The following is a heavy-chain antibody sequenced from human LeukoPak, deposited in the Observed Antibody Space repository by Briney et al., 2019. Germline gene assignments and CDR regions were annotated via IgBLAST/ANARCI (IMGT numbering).Heavy chain of an antibody. V-gene: IGHV4-59*08. D-gene: IGHD2-15*01. J-gene: IGHJ4*02. CDR2: IFYSGTT. CDR3: ARTYCSGGSCHFDY. CDR1: GGSIRSYY. Sequence: SETLSLTRTVPGGSIRSYYWSWIRQPPGKGLEWVGYIFYSGTTDSNPSLKSRVTISVDTSKNQFSLKLSSVTAADTAVYYCARTYCSGGSCHFDYWGQGTLVTVSS.